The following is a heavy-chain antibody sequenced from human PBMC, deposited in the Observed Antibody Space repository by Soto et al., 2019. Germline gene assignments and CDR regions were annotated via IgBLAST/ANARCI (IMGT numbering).Heavy chain of an antibody. D-gene: IGHD6-13*01. CDR3: ASSWYTELNWFDP. J-gene: IGHJ5*02. V-gene: IGHV1-2*02. CDR1: GYTFTGYY. CDR2: INPNSGGT. Sequence: ASVKVSCKASGYTFTGYYMHWVRQAPGQGLEWMGWINPNSGGTNYAQEFQGRVTMTRDTSISTAYMELSRLRSDDTAVYYCASSWYTELNWFDPWGQGTLVIVSS.